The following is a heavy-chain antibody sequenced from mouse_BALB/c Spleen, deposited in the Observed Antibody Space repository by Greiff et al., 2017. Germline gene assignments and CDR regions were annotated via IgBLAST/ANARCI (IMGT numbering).Heavy chain of an antibody. CDR1: GFTFSSYG. CDR3: ARERNYCDY. CDR2: INSNGGST. J-gene: IGHJ2*01. V-gene: IGHV5-6-3*01. Sequence: DVKLVESGGGLVQPGGSLKLSCAASGFTFSSYGMSWVRQTPDKRLELVATINSNGGSTYYPDSVKGRFTISRDNAKNTLYLQMSSLKSEDTAMYYCARERNYCDYWGQGTTLTVSS.